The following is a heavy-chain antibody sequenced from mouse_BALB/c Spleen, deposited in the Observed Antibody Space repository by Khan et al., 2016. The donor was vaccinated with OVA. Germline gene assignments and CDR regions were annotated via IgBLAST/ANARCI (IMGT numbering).Heavy chain of an antibody. CDR1: GFSFSSYS. Sequence: EVELVESGGGLVRPGGSLKLSCAASGFSFSSYSMSWVRQTPEKRLQWVATISSGGSYTYYPDSVRGRFTISRDNANNTLYLQMSSLKSEDTAMYYCARHRAYYGSDPSFDYWGQATTLQVSS. V-gene: IGHV5-6-4*01. J-gene: IGHJ2*01. D-gene: IGHD1-1*01. CDR3: ARHRAYYGSDPSFDY. CDR2: ISSGGSYT.